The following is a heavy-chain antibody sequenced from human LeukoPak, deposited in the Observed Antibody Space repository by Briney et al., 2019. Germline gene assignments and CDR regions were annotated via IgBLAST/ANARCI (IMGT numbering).Heavy chain of an antibody. CDR3: ARDLSIAVARPNY. Sequence: ASVKVSCKASGYTFISYGISWVRQAPGQGLEWMGWISAYNGNTNYSQKLQGRVTMTTDTSTTTAYMELRSLRSDDTAVYYCARDLSIAVARPNYWGQGTLVTVS. J-gene: IGHJ4*02. CDR2: ISAYNGNT. D-gene: IGHD6-19*01. V-gene: IGHV1-18*01. CDR1: GYTFISYG.